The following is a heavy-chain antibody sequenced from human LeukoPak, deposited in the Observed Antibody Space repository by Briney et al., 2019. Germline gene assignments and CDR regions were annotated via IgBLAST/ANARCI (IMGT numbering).Heavy chain of an antibody. Sequence: ASVKVSCNASGYTFTRFGISWVRQAPGQGLEWMGWISAYNGNTNCAQKLQSRVTITTDTSTSTAYMELRSLISDDTAVYYCARKYSSGWAPFDYWGQGTLVTVSS. CDR2: ISAYNGNT. CDR1: GYTFTRFG. V-gene: IGHV1-18*01. J-gene: IGHJ4*02. CDR3: ARKYSSGWAPFDY. D-gene: IGHD6-19*01.